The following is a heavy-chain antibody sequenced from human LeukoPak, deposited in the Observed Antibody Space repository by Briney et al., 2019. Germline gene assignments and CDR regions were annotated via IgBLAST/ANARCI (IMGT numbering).Heavy chain of an antibody. J-gene: IGHJ4*02. CDR1: GFAFGSYA. V-gene: IGHV3-23*01. CDR3: AKTTVGYSSGRFPGWPADY. CDR2: IFGSGGSA. D-gene: IGHD2-15*01. Sequence: GGSLRLSRTASGFAFGSYAMYWVRQAPGKGLEWVSGIFGSGGSAHYADSVKGRFTISRDTSKNTVYLEMNSLGVEDTAVYYCAKTTVGYSSGRFPGWPADYCGQGALVTASS.